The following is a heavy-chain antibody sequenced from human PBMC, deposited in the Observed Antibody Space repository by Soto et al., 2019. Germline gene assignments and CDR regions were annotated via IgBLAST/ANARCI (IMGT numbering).Heavy chain of an antibody. V-gene: IGHV3-20*04. CDR3: GRAFFGENFDY. Sequence: PGGSLRLSCAASGFTFQNFGMSWVRQAPGKGLEWVSGINWNGGSTGYADSVKGRFTISRDNAKNSLYLQMSSLRAEDTALYYCGRAFFGENFDYWGQGTLVTVSS. CDR2: INWNGGST. J-gene: IGHJ4*02. D-gene: IGHD3-3*01. CDR1: GFTFQNFG.